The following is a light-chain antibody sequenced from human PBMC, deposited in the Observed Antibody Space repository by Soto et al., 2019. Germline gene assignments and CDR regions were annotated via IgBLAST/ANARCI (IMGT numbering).Light chain of an antibody. Sequence: DIQMTQSPPSLSASVGDRVTISCRASQTINNYLNWYQQKPGKAPEVLIYAASSLQSGVPSRFSGSGSGTEFTLTISSVQPEDFATYYCHQNYSPVFSFGPGTKVDL. J-gene: IGKJ3*01. V-gene: IGKV1-39*01. CDR1: QTINNY. CDR2: AAS. CDR3: HQNYSPVFS.